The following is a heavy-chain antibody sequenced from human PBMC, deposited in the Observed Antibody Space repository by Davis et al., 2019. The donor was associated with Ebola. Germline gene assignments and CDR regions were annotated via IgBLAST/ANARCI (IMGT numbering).Heavy chain of an antibody. Sequence: PGGSLRLSCVASGFTFSSYTMNWVRQAPGKGLEWVSSISKTSSYIHYADSVRGRFTISRDNAKSSLYLQVNSLRAEDTAVYYCARRGGDYGVPHYFDYWGQGTLVTVSS. J-gene: IGHJ4*02. CDR2: ISKTSSYI. CDR1: GFTFSSYT. D-gene: IGHD4-17*01. CDR3: ARRGGDYGVPHYFDY. V-gene: IGHV3-21*01.